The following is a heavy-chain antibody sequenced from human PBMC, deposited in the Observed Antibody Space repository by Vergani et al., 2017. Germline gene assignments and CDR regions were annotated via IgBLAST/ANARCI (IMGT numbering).Heavy chain of an antibody. CDR1: GFTFNKYG. CDR3: ESDFRLLCNQFDP. CDR2: TWYDGNNK. Sequence: QVQLVESGGGVVKPGRSLRLSCAVSGFTFNKYGMHWVRKDPGKGLEWVAVTWYDGNNKQYADSVKGRFTISRDNSKSTMYLQMKTLRDEDTGVYYLESDFRLLCNQFDPWGQGTLVTVSS. V-gene: IGHV3-33*01. D-gene: IGHD3-10*02. J-gene: IGHJ5*02.